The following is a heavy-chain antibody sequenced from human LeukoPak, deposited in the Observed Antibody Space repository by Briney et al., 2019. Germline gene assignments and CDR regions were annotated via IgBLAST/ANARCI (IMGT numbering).Heavy chain of an antibody. CDR2: IHYSGST. D-gene: IGHD5-18*01. Sequence: SETLSLTCTVSGGSINSDNYYWSWIRQHPGKGLDWIGYIHYSGSTSYNPSLKSRVTISVDTSKNQFSLKLRSVTAADTAVYYCARDEGYTFGLDAFDIWGPGTIVTVSS. CDR1: GGSINSDNYY. CDR3: ARDEGYTFGLDAFDI. V-gene: IGHV4-31*03. J-gene: IGHJ3*02.